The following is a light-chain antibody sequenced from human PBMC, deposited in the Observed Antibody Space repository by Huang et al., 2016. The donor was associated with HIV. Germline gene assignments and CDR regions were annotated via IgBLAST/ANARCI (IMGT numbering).Light chain of an antibody. CDR1: QSLVSSDGNTY. Sequence: DVVMTQSPLSLPVTLGQPASISCRSSQSLVSSDGNTYLNWFQQRPGQSPRRLLYNVSHRRSGVPDRFSGSESGTDFTLKITRVEAEDVGVYYCMQGTHWPPTFGQGTKLEI. CDR2: NVS. CDR3: MQGTHWPPT. J-gene: IGKJ2*01. V-gene: IGKV2-30*01.